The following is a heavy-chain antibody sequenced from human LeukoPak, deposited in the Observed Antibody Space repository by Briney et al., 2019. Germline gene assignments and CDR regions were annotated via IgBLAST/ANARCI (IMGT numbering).Heavy chain of an antibody. D-gene: IGHD5-12*01. Sequence: GGSLRLSCAASGITFSTYGLHWVRQAPGKGLEWVAFIRYDGNNKYYADSVKGRFTISRDNSKNTLYLQMNSLRAEDTAVYYCAKDRGQYSGYAVGYFDFWGQGTLVTVSS. CDR2: IRYDGNNK. CDR1: GITFSTYG. J-gene: IGHJ4*02. CDR3: AKDRGQYSGYAVGYFDF. V-gene: IGHV3-30*02.